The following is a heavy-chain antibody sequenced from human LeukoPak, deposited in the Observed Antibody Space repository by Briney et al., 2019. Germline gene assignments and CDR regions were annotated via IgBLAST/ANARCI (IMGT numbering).Heavy chain of an antibody. V-gene: IGHV4-59*01. CDR1: GGSISSYY. CDR2: IYYSGST. CDR3: ARSTNWNGWFDP. J-gene: IGHJ5*02. D-gene: IGHD1-20*01. Sequence: PSETLSLTCTVSGGSISSYYWSWIRQPPGKGLEWIGYIYYSGSTNYNPSLKSRVTISVDTSKNQFSLKLSSVTAADTAVYYCARSTNWNGWFDPWGQGTLVTVSS.